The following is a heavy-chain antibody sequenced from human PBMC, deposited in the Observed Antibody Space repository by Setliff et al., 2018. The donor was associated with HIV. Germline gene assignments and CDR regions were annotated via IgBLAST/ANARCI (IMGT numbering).Heavy chain of an antibody. V-gene: IGHV5-51*01. CDR3: ARLGGSFGIPHFDF. CDR1: GYVFSDYW. Sequence: PGESLKISCDVSGYVFSDYWIAWVRQTPGKGLEWMGLVYPADSNTIYSPSFQHQVTISADKSFSTAFLQWSDVKASDSGIYFCARLGGSFGIPHFDFWGPGTLVTVSS. D-gene: IGHD3-3*02. CDR2: VYPADSNT. J-gene: IGHJ4*02.